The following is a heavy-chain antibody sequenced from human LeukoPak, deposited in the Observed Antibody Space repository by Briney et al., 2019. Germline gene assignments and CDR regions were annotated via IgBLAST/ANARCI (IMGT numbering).Heavy chain of an antibody. V-gene: IGHV3-9*01. Sequence: PGRSLRLSCAASGFTFDDYAMHWVRQAPGKGLEWVSGISWNSGSIGYADSVKGRFTISRDNAKNSLYLQMNSLRAEDTALYYCAKDAFRQQLAQGYFDYWGQGTLVTVSS. D-gene: IGHD6-13*01. CDR3: AKDAFRQQLAQGYFDY. CDR1: GFTFDDYA. J-gene: IGHJ4*02. CDR2: ISWNSGSI.